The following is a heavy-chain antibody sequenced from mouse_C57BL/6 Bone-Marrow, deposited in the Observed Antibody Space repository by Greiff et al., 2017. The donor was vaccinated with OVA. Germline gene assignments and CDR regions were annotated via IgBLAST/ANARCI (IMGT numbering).Heavy chain of an antibody. V-gene: IGHV5-17*01. CDR1: GFTFSDYG. CDR2: ISSGSSTI. J-gene: IGHJ3*01. Sequence: EVKLMESGGGLVKPGGSLKLSCAASGFTFSDYGMHWVRQAPEKGLEWVAYISSGSSTIYYADTVKGRFTISRDNDNNTLFLQMTIPRADDTAMYYCARFWLAYWGQGTLVTVSA. CDR3: ARFWLAY.